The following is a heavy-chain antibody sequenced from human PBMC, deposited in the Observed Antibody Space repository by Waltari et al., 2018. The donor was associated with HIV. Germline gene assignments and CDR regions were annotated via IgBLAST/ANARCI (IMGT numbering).Heavy chain of an antibody. J-gene: IGHJ4*02. V-gene: IGHV3-15*01. D-gene: IGHD3-10*01. CDR3: TTEEGYASGTFLDY. CDR1: GLSFDKAW. CDR2: IRSKNDGGTA. Sequence: EVQLVESGGDLVKPGGCLRLSCAGSGLSFDKAWMTWVRQAAGKGLEWVGRIRSKNDGGTADYAAVVKGRFTISRDDSGNTLYLQMSSLEVEDTAVYYCTTEEGYASGTFLDYWGQGTLVTVSS.